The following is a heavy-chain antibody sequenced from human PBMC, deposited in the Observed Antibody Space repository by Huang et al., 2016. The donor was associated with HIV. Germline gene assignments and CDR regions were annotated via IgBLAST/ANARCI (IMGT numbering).Heavy chain of an antibody. J-gene: IGHJ4*02. V-gene: IGHV1-3*01. CDR3: ARDPLDIRRHFDF. CDR2: INGGNGDT. Sequence: QVQLVQSGAEVKKPGTSVKVSCKTSGYTFSSHALHWLRQAPGQRPEWMGWINGGNGDTKYSQKFQGRVTITSDTSANIGYMELNSLLSEDTAVYYCARDPLDIRRHFDFWGKGSLVTVSS. D-gene: IGHD3-3*01. CDR1: GYTFSSHA.